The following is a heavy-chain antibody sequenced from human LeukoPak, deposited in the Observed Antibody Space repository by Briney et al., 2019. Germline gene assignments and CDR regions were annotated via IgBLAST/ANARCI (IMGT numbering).Heavy chain of an antibody. CDR2: IYTSGST. D-gene: IGHD5-18*01. CDR3: ARDSLSYGYIEGVSAFDI. J-gene: IGHJ3*02. Sequence: SETLSLTCTVSGGSISSSRYYWSWIRQPAGRGLEWIGRIYTSGSTNYNPSLKSRVTMSVDTSKNQFSLKLSSVTAADTAVYYCARDSLSYGYIEGVSAFDIWGQGTMVTVSS. CDR1: GGSISSSRYY. V-gene: IGHV4-61*02.